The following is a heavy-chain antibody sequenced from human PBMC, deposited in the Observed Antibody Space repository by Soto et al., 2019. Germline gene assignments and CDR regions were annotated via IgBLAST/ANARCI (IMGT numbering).Heavy chain of an antibody. CDR2: VSAYNGNT. CDR1: GYTFTSYG. V-gene: IGHV1-18*01. Sequence: QVQLVQSGAEVKKPGASVKVSCKASGYTFTSYGISWVRQAPGQGLEWMGWVSAYNGNTNYAQKLQGRVTMTTDTTTSTAYMELRSLSSDDKAVYYCARDRGFVVRAPTVDYWGQGTLVTVSS. D-gene: IGHD3-10*01. J-gene: IGHJ4*02. CDR3: ARDRGFVVRAPTVDY.